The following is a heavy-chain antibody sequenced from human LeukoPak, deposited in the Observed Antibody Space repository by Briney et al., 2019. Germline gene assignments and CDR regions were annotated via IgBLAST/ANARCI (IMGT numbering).Heavy chain of an antibody. V-gene: IGHV3-21*01. Sequence: NPGGSLRLSCAASGFTFSSYSMNWVRQAPGKGLEWVSSISSSSSYIYYADSVKGRFTISRDNAKNSLYLQMNSLRAEDTAVYYCARHITYYDILTGYQPRGAFDIWGQGTMVTVSS. CDR2: ISSSSSYI. J-gene: IGHJ3*02. CDR1: GFTFSSYS. CDR3: ARHITYYDILTGYQPRGAFDI. D-gene: IGHD3-9*01.